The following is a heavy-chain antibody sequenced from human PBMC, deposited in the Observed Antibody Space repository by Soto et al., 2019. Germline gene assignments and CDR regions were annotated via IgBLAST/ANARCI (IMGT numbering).Heavy chain of an antibody. V-gene: IGHV4-34*01. CDR2: INHSGST. CDR3: ARGLITGSHYAGGWYYFDS. Sequence: SETLSLTCAVYGGSFSGYYWSWIRQPPGKGLEWIGEINHSGSTNYNPSLKSRVTISVDTSKNQFSLKLSSVTAADTAVYYCARGLITGSHYAGGWYYFDSWGQGTQVTVSS. D-gene: IGHD6-19*01. CDR1: GGSFSGYY. J-gene: IGHJ4*02.